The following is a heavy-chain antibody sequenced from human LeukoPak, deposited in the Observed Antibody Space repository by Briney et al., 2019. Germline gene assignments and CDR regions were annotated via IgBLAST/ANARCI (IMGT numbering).Heavy chain of an antibody. CDR3: ARDIYCGGDCYSATYYFDY. Sequence: SGGSLRLSCAASGFTFSSYAMSWVRQAPGKGLEWVSGINWNGGSTGYADSVKGRFTISRDNAKNSLYLQMNSLRAEDTALYYCARDIYCGGDCYSATYYFDYWGQGTLVTVSS. CDR1: GFTFSSYA. J-gene: IGHJ4*02. CDR2: INWNGGST. V-gene: IGHV3-20*04. D-gene: IGHD2-21*01.